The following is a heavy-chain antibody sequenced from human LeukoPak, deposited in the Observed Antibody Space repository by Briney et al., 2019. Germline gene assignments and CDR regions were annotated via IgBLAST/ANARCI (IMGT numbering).Heavy chain of an antibody. D-gene: IGHD1-26*01. J-gene: IGHJ4*02. CDR1: GFTFSSYE. V-gene: IGHV3-48*03. CDR3: ARESGSYYVSDY. CDR2: ISSSGSTI. Sequence: GGSLRLSCAASGFTFSSYEMNWVRQAPGKGLEWVSYISSSGSTIYYADSVKGRFTISRDNAKNSLYLQMNSLRAEDTAVHYCARESGSYYVSDYWGQGTLVTVSS.